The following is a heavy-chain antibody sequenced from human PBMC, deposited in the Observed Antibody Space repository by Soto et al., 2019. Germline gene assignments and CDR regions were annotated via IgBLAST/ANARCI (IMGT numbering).Heavy chain of an antibody. J-gene: IGHJ6*02. CDR2: INHSGST. CDR3: ARSRRPVIDSSHYYYYGMDV. D-gene: IGHD2-21*01. CDR1: GGSFSGYY. V-gene: IGHV4-34*01. Sequence: SETLSHTCAVYGGSFSGYYWSWIRQPPGKGLEWIGEINHSGSTNYNPSLKSRVTISVDTSKNQFSLKLSSVTAADTAVYYCARSRRPVIDSSHYYYYGMDVWGQGTTVTVSS.